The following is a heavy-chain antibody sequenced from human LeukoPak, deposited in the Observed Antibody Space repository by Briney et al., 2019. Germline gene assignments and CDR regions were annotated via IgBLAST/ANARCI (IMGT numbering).Heavy chain of an antibody. Sequence: PSETLSLTCTVSGXSISSYYWSWIRQPAGKGLEWIGRIYASGNTNYNPSLKSRVTMSVDTSKNLFALKLSSVTAADTAVYYCARQGVATAIDYWGQGTLVTVSS. V-gene: IGHV4-4*07. CDR3: ARQGVATAIDY. CDR1: GXSISSYY. D-gene: IGHD2-21*02. CDR2: IYASGNT. J-gene: IGHJ4*02.